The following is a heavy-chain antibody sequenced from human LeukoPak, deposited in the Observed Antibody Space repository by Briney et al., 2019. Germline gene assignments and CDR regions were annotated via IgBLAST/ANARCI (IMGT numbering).Heavy chain of an antibody. V-gene: IGHV4-61*02. CDR2: IYTSGST. CDR3: ARTHSSGWSGSYWYFDL. J-gene: IGHJ2*01. D-gene: IGHD6-19*01. CDR1: GGSISSGSYY. Sequence: PSQTLSLTCTDSGGSISSGSYYWSWIRQPAGKGLEWIGRIYTSGSTNYNPSLKSRVTISVDTSKNQFSLKLSSVTAADTAVYYCARTHSSGWSGSYWYFDLWGRGTLVTVSS.